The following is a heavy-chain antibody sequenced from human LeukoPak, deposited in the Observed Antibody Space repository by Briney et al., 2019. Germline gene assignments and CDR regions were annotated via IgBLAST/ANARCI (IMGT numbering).Heavy chain of an antibody. J-gene: IGHJ2*01. Sequence: GASVTVSCKASGYTFTSYDINWVRQATGQGLEWMGWMNPNSGNTGYAQKFQGRVTMTRNTSISTAYMELSSLRSEDTAVYYCARGQSRYGDYWYFDLWGRGTLVTVSS. CDR3: ARGQSRYGDYWYFDL. D-gene: IGHD4-17*01. V-gene: IGHV1-8*01. CDR1: GYTFTSYD. CDR2: MNPNSGNT.